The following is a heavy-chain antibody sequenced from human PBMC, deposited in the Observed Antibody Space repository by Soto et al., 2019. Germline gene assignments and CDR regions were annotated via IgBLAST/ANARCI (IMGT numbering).Heavy chain of an antibody. CDR1: GFTFSTYA. CDR3: AHPRGYAVLDAYDI. J-gene: IGHJ3*02. D-gene: IGHD1-1*01. CDR2: ISGSGGST. Sequence: LRLSCAASGFTFSTYAMRWVRQAPGKGLEWVSAISGSGGSTYYADSVKGRFTISRDNSINTLYLQMNSLRTEDTAVYYCAHPRGYAVLDAYDIWGQGAMVTVSS. V-gene: IGHV3-23*01.